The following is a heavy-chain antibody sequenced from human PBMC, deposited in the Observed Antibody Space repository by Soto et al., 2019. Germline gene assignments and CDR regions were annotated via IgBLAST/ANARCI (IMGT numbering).Heavy chain of an antibody. CDR1: GFSVSRNY. D-gene: IGHD2-15*01. Sequence: GGSLRLSCVASGFSVSRNYMNWVRQAPGKGPEWVSVMYSGGATYYADSVKGRFTISRDNSKNTLYLQMNTLRAEDTAVYYCARDRCSGGSCYDYWGQGALVTVSS. V-gene: IGHV3-66*01. CDR2: MYSGGAT. CDR3: ARDRCSGGSCYDY. J-gene: IGHJ4*02.